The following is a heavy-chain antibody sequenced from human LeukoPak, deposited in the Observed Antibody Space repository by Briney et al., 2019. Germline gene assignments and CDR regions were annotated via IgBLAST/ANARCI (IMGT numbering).Heavy chain of an antibody. D-gene: IGHD3-3*01. Sequence: SETLSLTCAVYGGSFSDYYWSWIRQPPGKGLEWIGEINHSGSTNYNPSLKSRVTISVDTSKNQFSLKLSSVTAADTAVYYCARGVPLYDFWSGYHLYYFDYWGQGTLVTVSS. V-gene: IGHV4-34*01. CDR3: ARGVPLYDFWSGYHLYYFDY. CDR2: INHSGST. J-gene: IGHJ4*02. CDR1: GGSFSDYY.